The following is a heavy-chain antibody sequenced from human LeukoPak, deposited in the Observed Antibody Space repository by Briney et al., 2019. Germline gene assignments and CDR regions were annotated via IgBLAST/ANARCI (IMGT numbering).Heavy chain of an antibody. Sequence: PGGSLRLSCAASGFTFSSYSMNWVRQAPGKGLEWVSSISSSSSYIYYADSVKGRFTISRDNAKNSLYPQMNSLRAEDTAVYYCARDSTYCSSTSCFDYWGQGTLVTVSS. CDR3: ARDSTYCSSTSCFDY. V-gene: IGHV3-21*01. CDR1: GFTFSSYS. J-gene: IGHJ4*02. D-gene: IGHD2-2*01. CDR2: ISSSSSYI.